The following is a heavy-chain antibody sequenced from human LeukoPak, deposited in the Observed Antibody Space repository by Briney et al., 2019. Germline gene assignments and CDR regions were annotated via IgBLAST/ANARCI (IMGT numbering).Heavy chain of an antibody. D-gene: IGHD3-10*01. V-gene: IGHV3-23*01. Sequence: GGSLRLSCAASEFTFSSYAMSWVRQAPGKGLEWVSGISGSGGNTYYADSVMGRFTISRDNSKNTLYLQMNSLRAEDTAVYYCAKDVHYFRSGTHYTLDYWGQGTLVTVSS. CDR2: ISGSGGNT. CDR3: AKDVHYFRSGTHYTLDY. J-gene: IGHJ4*02. CDR1: EFTFSSYA.